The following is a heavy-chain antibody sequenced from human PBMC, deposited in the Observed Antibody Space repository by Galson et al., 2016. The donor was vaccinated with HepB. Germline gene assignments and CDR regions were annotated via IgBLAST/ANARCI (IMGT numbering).Heavy chain of an antibody. CDR1: GYDFSNYW. V-gene: IGHV5-51*01. CDR3: AKNLRVGAPHGACDV. Sequence: QSGAEVKKSGESLKISCKASGYDFSNYWIVWVRQMPGQGLEWMGIIYPGDSDTRYRPSVQGQVSMSVDRSINTAYLEWSSLKASDTAVYYCAKNLRVGAPHGACDVWGEGTMVAVSS. J-gene: IGHJ3*01. D-gene: IGHD1-26*01. CDR2: IYPGDSDT.